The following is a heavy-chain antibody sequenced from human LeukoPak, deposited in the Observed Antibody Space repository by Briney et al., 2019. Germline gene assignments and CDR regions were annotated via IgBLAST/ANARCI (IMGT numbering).Heavy chain of an antibody. Sequence: GGSLRLSCAASGFSFDTHGMHWVRQAPGKGLEWVAVIWYDGSKKYYADSVKGRFTISRDNSKKSLFLQMNSLRAEDTALYYCARDVFADSSGGSSDFWGQGTLVTVSS. CDR3: ARDVFADSSGGSSDF. CDR2: IWYDGSKK. V-gene: IGHV3-33*01. D-gene: IGHD3-16*01. J-gene: IGHJ4*02. CDR1: GFSFDTHG.